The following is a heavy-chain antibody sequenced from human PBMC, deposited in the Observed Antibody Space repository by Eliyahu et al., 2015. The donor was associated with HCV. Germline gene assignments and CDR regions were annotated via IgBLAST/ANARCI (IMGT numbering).Heavy chain of an antibody. CDR2: ISGDGEIT. CDR3: AKGRTYSGYDFDY. CDR1: GFXFNNYA. D-gene: IGHD5-12*01. Sequence: EVQLLESGGGLVQPGGSLRLSCTASGFXFNNYAMSWVRQAPGKGLEWVSTISGDGEITYYADSVKGRFTISRDNSKNALYLQMNSLRAEDTALYYCAKGRTYSGYDFDYWGQGTLVTVSS. V-gene: IGHV3-23*01. J-gene: IGHJ4*02.